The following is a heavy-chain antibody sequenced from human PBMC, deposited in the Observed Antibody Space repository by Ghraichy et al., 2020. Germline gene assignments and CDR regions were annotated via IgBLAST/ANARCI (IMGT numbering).Heavy chain of an antibody. D-gene: IGHD4-17*01. CDR1: GYTFTTHG. CDR2: VTVSNGDT. J-gene: IGHJ2*01. Sequence: ASVKVSCKASGYTFTTHGLNWVRQAPGQGLEWMGWVTVSNGDTEYAQKFQDRVTMTADTPTNTVYMELRSLRSDDKAIYYCARGRTTVMSLRFLDHWGRGTLITVSS. V-gene: IGHV1-18*01. CDR3: ARGRTTVMSLRFLDH.